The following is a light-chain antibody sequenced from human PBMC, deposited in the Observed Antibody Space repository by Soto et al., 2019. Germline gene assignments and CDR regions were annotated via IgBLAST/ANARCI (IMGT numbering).Light chain of an antibody. Sequence: DIQMTQSPSTLSASVGGRVTITFRASQSVGTWVAWYQQKPGKAPKLLIYGASNLESGVPSRFSGSGSGTEFTLTISSLQPEDFATYYCHQYNSFSPWTFGQGTKVDNK. CDR1: QSVGTW. CDR3: HQYNSFSPWT. V-gene: IGKV1-5*01. J-gene: IGKJ1*01. CDR2: GAS.